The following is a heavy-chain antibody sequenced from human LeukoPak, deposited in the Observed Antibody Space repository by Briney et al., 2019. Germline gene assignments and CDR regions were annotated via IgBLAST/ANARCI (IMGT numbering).Heavy chain of an antibody. J-gene: IGHJ4*02. CDR3: ARSAYDYGEVYFDY. Sequence: GGSLRLSCAASGFTVSSTYMSWVRQAPGKGLEWVSVVYSGGSTYYADSVKGRFTISRHNSKNTLYLQMNSLRAEDTAVYYCARSAYDYGEVYFDYWGQGTLVTVSS. CDR2: VYSGGST. CDR1: GFTVSSTY. V-gene: IGHV3-53*04. D-gene: IGHD4-17*01.